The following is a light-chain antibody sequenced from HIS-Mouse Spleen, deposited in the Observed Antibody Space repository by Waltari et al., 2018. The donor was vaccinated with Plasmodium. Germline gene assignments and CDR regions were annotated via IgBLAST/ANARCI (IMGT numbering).Light chain of an antibody. CDR2: RKN. CDR1: SSNTGSNY. V-gene: IGLV1-47*01. Sequence: QSVLTQPPSASGTPGQRVTISCSGTSSNTGSNYVYLYQQLPGTAPKLPIYRKNQRPSGVPDRFSGSKSGTSASLAISGLRSEDEADYYCAAWDDSLSGRVFGGGTKLTVL. CDR3: AAWDDSLSGRV. J-gene: IGLJ3*02.